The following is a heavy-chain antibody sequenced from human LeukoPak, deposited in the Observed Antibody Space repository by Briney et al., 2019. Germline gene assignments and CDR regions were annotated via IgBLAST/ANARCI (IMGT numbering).Heavy chain of an antibody. J-gene: IGHJ6*02. CDR2: ISAYNGNT. D-gene: IGHD6-13*01. Sequence: GASVKVSCKTSGYTFTSYGISWVRQAPGQGLEWMGWISAYNGNTNYAQKLQGRVTMTTDTSTSTAYMELRSLRSDDTAVYYCARVESLFEAAGYYYYYGMDVWGQGTTVTVSS. V-gene: IGHV1-18*01. CDR3: ARVESLFEAAGYYYYYGMDV. CDR1: GYTFTSYG.